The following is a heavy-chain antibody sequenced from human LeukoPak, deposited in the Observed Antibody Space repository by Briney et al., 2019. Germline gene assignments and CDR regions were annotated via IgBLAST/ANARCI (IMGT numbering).Heavy chain of an antibody. D-gene: IGHD2-2*01. CDR3: ARSRGYCSSTSCYSFSWFDP. Sequence: SQTLSLTCTVSGGSISSGSYYWSWIRQPAGKGLEWIGRIYTSGSTNYNPSLKSRVTISVDTSKNQFSLKLSSVTAADTAVYYCARSRGYCSSTSCYSFSWFDPWGQGTLVTVSS. J-gene: IGHJ5*02. V-gene: IGHV4-61*02. CDR2: IYTSGST. CDR1: GGSISSGSYY.